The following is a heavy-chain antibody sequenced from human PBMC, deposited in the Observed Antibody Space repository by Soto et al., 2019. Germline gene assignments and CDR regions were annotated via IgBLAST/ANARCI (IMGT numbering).Heavy chain of an antibody. CDR1: GASISSFY. CDR2: IVYGGNT. Sequence: QVQLQESGPGLVRPSETLSLTCAVSGASISSFYLSWIRQTPGKGLEWIGHIVYGGNTNYSPSLKGLFSLSLHSSENRFSLKLTSVTAADTAVYYCATAVRGLTREYYFAGWGQGALVAVSS. J-gene: IGHJ4*02. CDR3: ATAVRGLTREYYFAG. V-gene: IGHV4-59*08. D-gene: IGHD2-2*01.